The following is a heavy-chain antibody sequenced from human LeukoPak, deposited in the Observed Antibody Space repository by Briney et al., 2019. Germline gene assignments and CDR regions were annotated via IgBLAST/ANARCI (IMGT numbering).Heavy chain of an antibody. CDR1: GYTLTELS. CDR3: ARGTPWELLYYDYYMDV. Sequence: ASVKVSCKVSGYTLTELSMHWVRQAPGKGLEWMGGFDPEDGETIYAQKFQCRVTMAEDTSTDTAYMELNSLRSEDTAVYYCARGTPWELLYYDYYMDVWGKGTTVTVSS. J-gene: IGHJ6*03. CDR2: FDPEDGET. V-gene: IGHV1-24*01. D-gene: IGHD1-26*01.